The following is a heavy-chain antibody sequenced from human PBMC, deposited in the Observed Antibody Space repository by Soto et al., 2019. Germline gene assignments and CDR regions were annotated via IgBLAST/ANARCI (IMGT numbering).Heavy chain of an antibody. CDR2: ISGYNDNT. D-gene: IGHD2-15*01. V-gene: IGHV1-18*04. J-gene: IGHJ6*02. Sequence: QVQLVQSGAEVKKPGASVKVSCKASGYTFTSYGINWVRQAPGQGLEWMGWISGYNDNTNYAQRLQGRVTMTTDTATSTAYMELRSLRSDDTAVYYCARNVTRIADSYYGMDVWDQGTTVTVSS. CDR1: GYTFTSYG. CDR3: ARNVTRIADSYYGMDV.